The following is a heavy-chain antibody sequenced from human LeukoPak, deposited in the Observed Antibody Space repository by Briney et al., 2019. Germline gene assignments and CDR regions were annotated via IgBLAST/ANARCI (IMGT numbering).Heavy chain of an antibody. CDR2: INAGNGNT. V-gene: IGHV1-3*01. CDR3: ARVRVGALFDY. D-gene: IGHD1-26*01. J-gene: IGHJ4*02. CDR1: GYTFTSYA. Sequence: ASVKVSCKASGYTFTSYAMHWVRQAPGQRLEWMGWINAGNGNTKYSQKFQGRVTITRDTSASTACMELSSLRSEDTAVYYCARVRVGALFDYWGQGTLVTVSS.